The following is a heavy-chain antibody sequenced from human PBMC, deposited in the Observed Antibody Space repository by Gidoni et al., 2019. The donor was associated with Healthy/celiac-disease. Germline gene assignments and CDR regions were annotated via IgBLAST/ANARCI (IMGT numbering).Heavy chain of an antibody. D-gene: IGHD6-19*01. V-gene: IGHV4-4*07. Sequence: QVQLQESGPGLVKPSETLSLTCTVSGGSISSYYWSWIRQPAGKGLEWIGRIYTSGSTNYNPSLKSRVTMSVDTSKNQFSLKLSSVTAADTAVYYCAREGDSGSRSGSGWYYFDYWGQGTLVTVSS. CDR1: GGSISSYY. CDR3: AREGDSGSRSGSGWYYFDY. CDR2: IYTSGST. J-gene: IGHJ4*02.